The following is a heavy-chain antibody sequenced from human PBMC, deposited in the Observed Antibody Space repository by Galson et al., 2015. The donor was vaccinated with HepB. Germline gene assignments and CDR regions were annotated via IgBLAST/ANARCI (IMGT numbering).Heavy chain of an antibody. CDR1: GFTFSNAW. J-gene: IGHJ6*02. CDR2: IKSKTDGGTT. Sequence: SLRLSCAASGFTFSNAWMSWVRQAPGKGLEWVGRIKSKTDGGTTDYAAPVKGRFTISRDDSKNTLYLQMNSLKTEDTAVYYCTTDVILTGYYDYYGMDVWGQGTTVTVSS. CDR3: TTDVILTGYYDYYGMDV. D-gene: IGHD3-9*01. V-gene: IGHV3-15*01.